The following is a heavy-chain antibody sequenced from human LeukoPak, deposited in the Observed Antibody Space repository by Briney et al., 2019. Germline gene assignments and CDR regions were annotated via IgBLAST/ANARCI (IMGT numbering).Heavy chain of an antibody. CDR1: GFSFSAYE. CDR2: IAGSDTTT. Sequence: GGSLRLSCLASGFSFSAYEMNWVRQAPGKGLEWVSYIAGSDTTTYYADSVKGRFTIFRDNAKNSLYLQMNSLRAEDTALYYCTTLGYHLDSWGQGTLVTVSS. J-gene: IGHJ4*02. D-gene: IGHD3-22*01. V-gene: IGHV3-48*03. CDR3: TTLGYHLDS.